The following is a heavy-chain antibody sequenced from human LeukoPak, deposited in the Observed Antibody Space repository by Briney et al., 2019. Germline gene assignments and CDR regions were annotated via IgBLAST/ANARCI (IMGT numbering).Heavy chain of an antibody. CDR1: GFTFSNYW. V-gene: IGHV3-21*01. Sequence: GGSLRLSCAASGFTFSNYWMTWVRQAPGKGLEWVSSISSSSSYIYYADSVKGRFTISRDNAKNSLYLQMNSLRAEDTAVYYCARGKMAVRVLDYWGQGTLVTVSS. CDR3: ARGKMAVRVLDY. J-gene: IGHJ4*02. D-gene: IGHD5-24*01. CDR2: ISSSSSYI.